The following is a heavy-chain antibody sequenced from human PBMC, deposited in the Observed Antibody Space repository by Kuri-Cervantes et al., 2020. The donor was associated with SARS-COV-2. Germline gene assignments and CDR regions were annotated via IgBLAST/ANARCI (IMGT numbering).Heavy chain of an antibody. D-gene: IGHD2-8*01. V-gene: IGHV4-34*01. CDR2: INHSGSA. CDR1: GGSFSGFY. CDR3: AREGLMGTMDY. Sequence: ESLKISCAVYGGSFSGFYWSWIRQAPGKGLEWIGEINHSGSANYSPSLKSRVTISVDTSKNQFSLKLSSVTAADTAVYYCAREGLMGTMDYWGQGTLVTVSS. J-gene: IGHJ4*02.